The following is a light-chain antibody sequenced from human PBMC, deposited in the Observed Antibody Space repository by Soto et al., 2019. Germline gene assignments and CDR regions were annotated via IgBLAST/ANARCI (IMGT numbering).Light chain of an antibody. Sequence: QSALTQPASVSGSPGQSITISCTGASSDIGAYNYVSWYQQHAGKAPKLMIYDVNNRPSGVSYRFSGSKSGSTASLTISGLQAEDEADYYCRSYTISRIRVFGGGTKLTVL. CDR2: DVN. V-gene: IGLV2-14*01. CDR3: RSYTISRIRV. CDR1: SSDIGAYNY. J-gene: IGLJ3*02.